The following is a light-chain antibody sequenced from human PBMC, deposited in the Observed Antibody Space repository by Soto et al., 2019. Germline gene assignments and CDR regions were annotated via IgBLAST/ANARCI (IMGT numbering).Light chain of an antibody. Sequence: AIQLTQSPSSLSASVGDRVTITCRASQSLSSALAWYQHKPGRAPRLLIYDASSLQSGVSSRFSGSGSGTEFTLTISSLQPEDFATYYCQQFQSYAITFGGGTKLEIK. V-gene: IGKV1-13*02. CDR1: QSLSSA. CDR3: QQFQSYAIT. J-gene: IGKJ4*01. CDR2: DAS.